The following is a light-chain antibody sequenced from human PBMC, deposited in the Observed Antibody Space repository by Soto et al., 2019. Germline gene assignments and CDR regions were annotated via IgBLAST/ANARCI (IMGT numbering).Light chain of an antibody. J-gene: IGKJ4*01. Sequence: EIVMTQSPATLSVSPGETATLSCRASQSVGSAVAWYQHKPGQAPRLLIVGASSRATGVPGRFSGGGSGTEFTLTISSLQAEDFAVYYCQQYKNWPPLTFGGGTTVEI. CDR2: GAS. CDR1: QSVGSA. CDR3: QQYKNWPPLT. V-gene: IGKV3-15*01.